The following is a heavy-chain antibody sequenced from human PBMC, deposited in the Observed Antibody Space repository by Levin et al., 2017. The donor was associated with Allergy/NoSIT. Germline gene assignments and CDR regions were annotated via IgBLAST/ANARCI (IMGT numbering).Heavy chain of an antibody. Sequence: ASVKVSCKASGYTFTGYYMHWVRQAPGQGLEWMGWINPNSGGTNYAQKFQGRVTMTRDTSISTAYMELSRLRSDDTAVYYCARGRDTQIVVVTASYWYFDLWGRGTLVTVSS. V-gene: IGHV1-2*02. D-gene: IGHD2-21*02. CDR2: INPNSGGT. CDR3: ARGRDTQIVVVTASYWYFDL. CDR1: GYTFTGYY. J-gene: IGHJ2*01.